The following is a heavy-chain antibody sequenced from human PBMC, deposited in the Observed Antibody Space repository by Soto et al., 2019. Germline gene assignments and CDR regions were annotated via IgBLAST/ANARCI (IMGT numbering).Heavy chain of an antibody. CDR2: IIPIFGTA. CDR1: GGTFSSYA. J-gene: IGHJ6*02. D-gene: IGHD1-1*01. V-gene: IGHV1-69*12. CDR3: ARGELERQFYYSYGMDV. Sequence: QVQLVQSGAEVKKPGSSVKVSCKASGGTFSSYAISWVRQAPGQGLEWMGGIIPIFGTANYAQKFQGRVTIPADESTSTAYMELSSLRSEDTAVYYCARGELERQFYYSYGMDVWGQGTTVTVSS.